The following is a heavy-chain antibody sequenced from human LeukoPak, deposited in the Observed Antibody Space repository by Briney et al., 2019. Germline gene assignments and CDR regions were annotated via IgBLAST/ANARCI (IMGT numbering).Heavy chain of an antibody. D-gene: IGHD2-15*01. V-gene: IGHV3-66*01. Sequence: GGSLRLSCAASGFTFGNYAMSWVRQAPGKGLEWVSVIYSGGSTYYADSVKGRFTISRDNSKNTLYLQMNSLRAEDTAVYYCARASTYCSGGSCYDEDYWGQGTLVTVSS. J-gene: IGHJ4*02. CDR2: IYSGGST. CDR3: ARASTYCSGGSCYDEDY. CDR1: GFTFGNYA.